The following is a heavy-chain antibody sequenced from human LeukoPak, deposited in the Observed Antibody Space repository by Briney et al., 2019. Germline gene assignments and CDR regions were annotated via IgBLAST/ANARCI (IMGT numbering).Heavy chain of an antibody. Sequence: PSETLSLTCTVSGGSINGYYWSWFRQPPGKGLEWIGYIYYSGSTNYSPSLKSRVSISVDTSKNQFSLKLSSVTAADTAVYYCARQPIVGASWFDPWGQGTLVTVSS. CDR3: ARQPIVGASWFDP. CDR1: GGSINGYY. D-gene: IGHD1-26*01. J-gene: IGHJ5*02. CDR2: IYYSGST. V-gene: IGHV4-59*12.